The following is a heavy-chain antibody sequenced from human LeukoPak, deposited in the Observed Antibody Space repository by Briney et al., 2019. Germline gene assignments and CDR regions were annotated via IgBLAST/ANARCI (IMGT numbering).Heavy chain of an antibody. CDR2: IIPIFGTA. J-gene: IGHJ5*02. V-gene: IGHV1-69*13. Sequence: ASVKVSCKASGGTFSSYAISWVRQAPGLGLGWMGGIIPIFGTANYAQKFQGRVTITADESTSTAYMELSSLRSEDTAVYYCAREGSGYEPGSWFDPWGQGTLVTVSS. D-gene: IGHD5-12*01. CDR3: AREGSGYEPGSWFDP. CDR1: GGTFSSYA.